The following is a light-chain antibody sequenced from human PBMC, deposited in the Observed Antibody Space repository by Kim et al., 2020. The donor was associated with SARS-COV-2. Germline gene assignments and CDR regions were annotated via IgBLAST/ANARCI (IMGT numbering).Light chain of an antibody. Sequence: GPSVTIPCTETSRAVGGYNYVSWYQQHPGKAPKHMIYEIGKRPSGVPARFSGSKSGNTASLTVSGLQAEDEADYYCSSYASNIAWVFGVGTQLTVL. CDR2: EIG. CDR3: SSYASNIAWV. J-gene: IGLJ3*02. CDR1: SRAVGGYNY. V-gene: IGLV2-8*01.